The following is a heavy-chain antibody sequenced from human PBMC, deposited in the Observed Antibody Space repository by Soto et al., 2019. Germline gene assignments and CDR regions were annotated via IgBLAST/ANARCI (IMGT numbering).Heavy chain of an antibody. D-gene: IGHD4-17*01. CDR1: GGSISSSNW. V-gene: IGHV4-4*02. CDR2: IYHSGST. J-gene: IGHJ3*02. CDR3: ASGVKLTVTDDAFDI. Sequence: QVQLQESGPGLVKPSGTLSVTCAVSGGSISSSNWWSWVRQRPGKGLEWIGEIYHSGSTNYNPSLKSRVTISVDKSKTQFSLKLSSVTAAYTAVYYCASGVKLTVTDDAFDIWGQGTMVTVSS.